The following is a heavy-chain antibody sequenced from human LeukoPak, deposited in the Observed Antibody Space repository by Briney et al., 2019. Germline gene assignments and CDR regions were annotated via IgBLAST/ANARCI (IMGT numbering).Heavy chain of an antibody. D-gene: IGHD6-19*01. V-gene: IGHV3-9*01. CDR3: ARATVAGTTFNDC. CDR2: IRWDSGTI. CDR1: GFTFDDYA. J-gene: IGHJ4*02. Sequence: GGSLRLSCAASGFTFDDYAMHWVRQAPGKGLEWVSGIRWDSGTIGYADSVKGRFTISRDNAKNSLYLQMNSLRAEDTAVYYCARATVAGTTFNDCWGQGTLVTVSS.